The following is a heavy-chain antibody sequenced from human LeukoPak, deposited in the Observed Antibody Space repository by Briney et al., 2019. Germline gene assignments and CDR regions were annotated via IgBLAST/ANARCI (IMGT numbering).Heavy chain of an antibody. Sequence: SQTLSLTCTVSGGSISSYYWSWIRQPPGKGLEWIGYIYTSGSTNYNPSLKSRVTISVDTSKNQYSLKLSSVTAADTAVYYCAGQYYYDSSGYYYPLAFDIWGQGTMVTVSS. D-gene: IGHD3-22*01. CDR1: GGSISSYY. J-gene: IGHJ3*02. V-gene: IGHV4-4*09. CDR2: IYTSGST. CDR3: AGQYYYDSSGYYYPLAFDI.